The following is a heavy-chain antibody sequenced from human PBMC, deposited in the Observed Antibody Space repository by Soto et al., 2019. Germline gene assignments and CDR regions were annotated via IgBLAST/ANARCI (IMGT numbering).Heavy chain of an antibody. CDR2: INPSGGST. D-gene: IGHD3-10*01. J-gene: IGHJ6*02. Sequence: ASVKVSCKASGYTFTSYYMHWVRQAPGQGLEWMGIINPSGGSTSYAQKFQCRVTMTRDTSTSTVYMELSSLRSEDTAVYYCAREGSYYYGSGSYYYYYYGMDVWGQGTTVTVS. V-gene: IGHV1-46*01. CDR1: GYTFTSYY. CDR3: AREGSYYYGSGSYYYYYYGMDV.